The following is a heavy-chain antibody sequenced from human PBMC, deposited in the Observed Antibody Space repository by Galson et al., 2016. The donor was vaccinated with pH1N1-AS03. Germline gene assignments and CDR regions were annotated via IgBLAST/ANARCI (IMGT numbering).Heavy chain of an antibody. V-gene: IGHV3-11*06. CDR3: ARSGDYYDSSGYYWGQQYHFDY. Sequence: SLRLSCAASGFTFSDYYMSWIRQAPGKGLEWISFISITSTYTNYADSVKGRFTISRDNAKNSVLLQMNNLRAEDTAVYYHARSGDYYDSSGYYWGQQYHFDYWGRGTLVTVSS. CDR1: GFTFSDYY. D-gene: IGHD3-22*01. J-gene: IGHJ4*02. CDR2: ISITSTYT.